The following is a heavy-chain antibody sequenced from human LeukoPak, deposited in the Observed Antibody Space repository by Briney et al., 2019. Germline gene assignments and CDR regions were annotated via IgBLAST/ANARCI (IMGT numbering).Heavy chain of an antibody. D-gene: IGHD2-15*01. CDR3: AKDGYCSGGSCYHFFDY. Sequence: GGSLRLSCAASGFTFSSYAMSWVRQAPGKGLEWVSAISGSGGSTYYADSVKGRFTISRDNSKNTLYLQMNSLRAEDTAAYYCAKDGYCSGGSCYHFFDYWGQGTLVTVSS. V-gene: IGHV3-23*01. CDR1: GFTFSSYA. J-gene: IGHJ4*02. CDR2: ISGSGGST.